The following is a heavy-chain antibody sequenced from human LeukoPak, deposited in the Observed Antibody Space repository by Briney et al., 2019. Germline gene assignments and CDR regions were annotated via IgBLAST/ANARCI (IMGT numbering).Heavy chain of an antibody. Sequence: PGGSLRLSCAASGFTFSSYWMHWVRQAPGKGLVWVSHTNPDGSATRYADSVKGRFTISRDNAKNTLYLQMNSLRAEDTAVYYCARDQVGATPIDYWGQGTLVTVSS. CDR1: GFTFSSYW. CDR2: TNPDGSAT. D-gene: IGHD1-26*01. V-gene: IGHV3-74*01. J-gene: IGHJ4*02. CDR3: ARDQVGATPIDY.